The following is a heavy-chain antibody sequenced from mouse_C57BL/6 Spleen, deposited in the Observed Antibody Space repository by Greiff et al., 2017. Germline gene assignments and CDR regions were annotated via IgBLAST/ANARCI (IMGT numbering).Heavy chain of an antibody. J-gene: IGHJ3*01. CDR3: ASRGWFAY. V-gene: IGHV3-6*01. CDR1: GYSITSGYY. Sequence: VQLKESGPGLVKPSQSLSLTCSVTGYSITSGYYWNWIRQFPGNKLEWMGYISYDGSNNYNPSLKNRISITRDTSKNQFFLKLNSVTTEDTATYYCASRGWFAYWGQGTLVTVSA. CDR2: ISYDGSN.